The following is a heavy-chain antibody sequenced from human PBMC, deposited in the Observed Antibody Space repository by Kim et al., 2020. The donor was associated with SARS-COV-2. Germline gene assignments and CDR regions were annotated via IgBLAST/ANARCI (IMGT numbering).Heavy chain of an antibody. Sequence: ASVKVSCKASGYTFTSYGISWVRQAPGQGLEWMGWISAYNGNTNYAQKLQGRVTMTTDTSTSTAYMELRSLRSDDTAVYYCARGRGDVVAATRFYAFDIWGQGKIGTVSS. CDR1: GYTFTSYG. J-gene: IGHJ3*02. V-gene: IGHV1-18*01. CDR3: ARGRGDVVAATRFYAFDI. CDR2: ISAYNGNT. D-gene: IGHD2-15*01.